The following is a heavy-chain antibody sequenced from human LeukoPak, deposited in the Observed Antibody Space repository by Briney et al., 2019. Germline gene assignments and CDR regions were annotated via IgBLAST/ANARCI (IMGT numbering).Heavy chain of an antibody. D-gene: IGHD4-17*01. CDR3: ARDLVTVTKGFDI. CDR1: ADSFSSHY. V-gene: IGHV4-59*11. CDR2: ISYIGST. J-gene: IGHJ3*02. Sequence: SETLSLTCAVSADSFSSHYWTWIRQPPGKGLEWIGYISYIGSTNYNPSLKSRVTISIDTSKNQFSLKLSSVPAADTAVYYCARDLVTVTKGFDIWGQGTM.